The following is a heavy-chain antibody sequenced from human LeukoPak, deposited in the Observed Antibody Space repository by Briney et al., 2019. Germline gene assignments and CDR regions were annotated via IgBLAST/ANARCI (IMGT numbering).Heavy chain of an antibody. D-gene: IGHD3-10*01. Sequence: GSLRLSCAASGFTFSSYGMHWVRQAPGKGLEWVAVIWYDGSNKYYADSVKGRFTISGDNSKNTLYLQMNSLRAEDTAVYYCAKDSRGYFDYWGQGTLVAVSS. J-gene: IGHJ4*02. CDR3: AKDSRGYFDY. CDR1: GFTFSSYG. V-gene: IGHV3-33*06. CDR2: IWYDGSNK.